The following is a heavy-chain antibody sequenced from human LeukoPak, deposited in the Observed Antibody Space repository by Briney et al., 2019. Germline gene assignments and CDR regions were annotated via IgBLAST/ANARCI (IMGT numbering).Heavy chain of an antibody. D-gene: IGHD6-13*01. CDR2: IHYSGST. V-gene: IGHV4-59*01. Sequence: SETLSLTCTVSGGSISSYYWSWIRQPPGQGLEWIGYIHYSGSTNYNPSLTSPFTLSVDTSKSQFSLNVNSVTAADTAVYYCASGTYYYFDFWGQGALVTVSS. J-gene: IGHJ4*02. CDR3: ASGTYYYFDF. CDR1: GGSISSYY.